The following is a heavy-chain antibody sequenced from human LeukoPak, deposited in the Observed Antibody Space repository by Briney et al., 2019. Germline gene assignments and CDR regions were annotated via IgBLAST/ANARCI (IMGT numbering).Heavy chain of an antibody. CDR2: ISGSGGST. Sequence: PGGSLRLSCVASGFTVSSNYMSWVRQAPGKGLEWVSAISGSGGSTYYADSVKGRFTISRDDSKNTLYLQMNSLRAEDTAVYYCAKGYGKYCSSTSCPNWFDPWGQGTLVTVSS. CDR1: GFTVSSNY. V-gene: IGHV3-23*01. J-gene: IGHJ5*02. CDR3: AKGYGKYCSSTSCPNWFDP. D-gene: IGHD2-2*01.